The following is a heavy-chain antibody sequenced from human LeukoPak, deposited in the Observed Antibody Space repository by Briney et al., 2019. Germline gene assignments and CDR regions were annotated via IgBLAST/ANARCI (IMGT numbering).Heavy chain of an antibody. J-gene: IGHJ5*02. D-gene: IGHD5-24*01. Sequence: PGGSLRLSCAASGFTFSSYGIHWVRQAPGKGLEWVSAISGNGGRTYYADSVKGRFTISRDNSKNILYLQMNSLRAEDGAVYYCAKVREMDTILGKFDNWGQGTLVTVSS. CDR3: AKVREMDTILGKFDN. CDR2: ISGNGGRT. V-gene: IGHV3-23*01. CDR1: GFTFSSYG.